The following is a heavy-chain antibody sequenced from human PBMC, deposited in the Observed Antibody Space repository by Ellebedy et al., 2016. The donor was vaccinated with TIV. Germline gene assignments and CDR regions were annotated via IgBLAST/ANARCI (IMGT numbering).Heavy chain of an antibody. CDR3: ATDAGTGTTPPHHFHY. J-gene: IGHJ4*02. Sequence: GESLKISXAASGFIFSTYAMHWVRQAPGKGLEWVAVISFDGRNKNYADSVMARFTISRDNSKNTLYVLMNSLRVEDTAVYYCATDAGTGTTPPHHFHYWGQGTLVTVSS. CDR2: ISFDGRNK. D-gene: IGHD1-1*01. V-gene: IGHV3-30*04. CDR1: GFIFSTYA.